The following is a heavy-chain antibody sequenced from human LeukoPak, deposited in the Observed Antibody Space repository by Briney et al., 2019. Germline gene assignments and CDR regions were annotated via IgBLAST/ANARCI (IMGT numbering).Heavy chain of an antibody. D-gene: IGHD5-12*01. V-gene: IGHV1-69*04. CDR1: GYTFTSYD. Sequence: SVKVSCKASGYTFTSYDISWVRQAPGQGLEWMGRIIPILGIANYAQKFQGRVTITADKSTSTAYMELSSLRSEDTAVYYCASSIVATTYFDYWGQGTLVTVSS. J-gene: IGHJ4*02. CDR2: IIPILGIA. CDR3: ASSIVATTYFDY.